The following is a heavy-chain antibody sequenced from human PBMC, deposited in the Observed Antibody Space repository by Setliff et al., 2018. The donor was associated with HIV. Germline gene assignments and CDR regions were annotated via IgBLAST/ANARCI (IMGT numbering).Heavy chain of an antibody. CDR3: AMSYTATSGYLN. CDR1: GSTFSNAW. V-gene: IGHV3-15*01. J-gene: IGHJ4*02. Sequence: GGSLRLSCAASGSTFSNAWMSWVRQAPGKGLEWVGRMKTKTDGGTTDYAAPVKGRVTISRDDSTKTLHLQMNSLKTEDTAVYYCAMSYTATSGYLNWGQGTLVTVSS. CDR2: MKTKTDGGTT. D-gene: IGHD3-22*01.